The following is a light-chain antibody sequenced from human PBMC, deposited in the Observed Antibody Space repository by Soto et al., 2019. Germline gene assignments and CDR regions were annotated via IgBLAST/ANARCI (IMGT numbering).Light chain of an antibody. CDR2: GTS. Sequence: EIVLTQSPGTLSLSPGERATLSCRASQSVSSSYLAWYQQKPCQAPRLLIYGTSSRATAIPDRFSGSGSGTDFTLTISRLEPEDFAVYYCQQYGTSSWTLGQGTKVEIK. CDR3: QQYGTSSWT. V-gene: IGKV3-20*01. J-gene: IGKJ1*01. CDR1: QSVSSSY.